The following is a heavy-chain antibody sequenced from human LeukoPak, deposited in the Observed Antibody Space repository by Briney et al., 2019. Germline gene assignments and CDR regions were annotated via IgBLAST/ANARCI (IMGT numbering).Heavy chain of an antibody. J-gene: IGHJ4*02. D-gene: IGHD2/OR15-2a*01. Sequence: PSETLSLTCTVSGGSISSYYWSWIRQPPGKGLVWIGYIYYSGSTNYNPSLKSRVTISVDTSKNQFSLKLSSVTAADTAVYYCARGFRTGQENYDYWGQGTLVTVSS. CDR1: GGSISSYY. CDR3: ARGFRTGQENYDY. V-gene: IGHV4-59*01. CDR2: IYYSGST.